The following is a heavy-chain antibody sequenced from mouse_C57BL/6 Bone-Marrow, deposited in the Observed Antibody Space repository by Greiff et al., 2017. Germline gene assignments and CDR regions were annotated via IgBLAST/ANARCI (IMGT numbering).Heavy chain of an antibody. Sequence: QVTLKESGPGILQSSQTLSLTCSFSGFSLSTSGMGVSWIRQPSGKGLEWLAHIYWDDDKRYNPSLKSRHTTSKDTSRNQVFLKITSVDTADTATDYCARSDYGSSPWYFDVWGTGTTVTVSS. CDR1: GFSLSTSGMG. J-gene: IGHJ1*03. CDR2: IYWDDDK. CDR3: ARSDYGSSPWYFDV. D-gene: IGHD1-1*01. V-gene: IGHV8-12*01.